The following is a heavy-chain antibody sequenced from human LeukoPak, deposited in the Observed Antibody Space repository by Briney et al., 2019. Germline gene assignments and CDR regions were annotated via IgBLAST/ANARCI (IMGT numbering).Heavy chain of an antibody. J-gene: IGHJ5*02. D-gene: IGHD3-16*02. CDR2: VSHSGST. CDR1: GASISSSNW. V-gene: IGHV4-4*02. Sequence: PSGTLSLTCAVSGASISSSNWWSWVRQPPGKGLEWIGEVSHSGSTNYNPSLKSRLTISVDRSNNQFSLKLGSVTAADTAVYYCARGRVITFGGVIVHNWFDPWGQGTLVTVSS. CDR3: ARGRVITFGGVIVHNWFDP.